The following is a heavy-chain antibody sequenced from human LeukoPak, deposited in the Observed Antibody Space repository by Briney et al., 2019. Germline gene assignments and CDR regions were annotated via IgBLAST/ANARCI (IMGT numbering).Heavy chain of an antibody. Sequence: SLRLSCAASGFTFDDYAMHWVRQAPGKGLEWVSGISWNSGSIGYADSVKGRFTISRDNAKNSLYLQMNSLRAEDMALYYCAKDATVTTGGYFDYWGQGTLVTVSS. J-gene: IGHJ4*02. CDR3: AKDATVTTGGYFDY. CDR2: ISWNSGSI. D-gene: IGHD4-17*01. V-gene: IGHV3-9*03. CDR1: GFTFDDYA.